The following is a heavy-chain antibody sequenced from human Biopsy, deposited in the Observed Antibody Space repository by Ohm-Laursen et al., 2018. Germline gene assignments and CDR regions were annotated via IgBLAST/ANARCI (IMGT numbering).Heavy chain of an antibody. CDR3: AADRNVWNVNY. J-gene: IGHJ4*02. D-gene: IGHD1-1*01. V-gene: IGHV1-24*01. Sequence: ASVKVSCKVSGYTLTALSMHWVRQAPGRGLEWMGGFAPENGKTIYAQKFQGRITMTEDTSTDTAYMELSSPRSEDTAVYYCAADRNVWNVNYWGQGTQVTVSS. CDR1: GYTLTALS. CDR2: FAPENGKT.